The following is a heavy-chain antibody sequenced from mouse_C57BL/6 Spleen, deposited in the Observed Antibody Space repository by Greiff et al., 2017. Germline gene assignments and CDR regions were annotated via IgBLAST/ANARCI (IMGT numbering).Heavy chain of an antibody. CDR1: GYTFTSYW. D-gene: IGHD2-2*01. Sequence: VQLQQPGAELVMPGASVKLSCKASGYTFTSYWMHWVKQRPGQGLEWIGEIDPSDSYTNYNQKFKGKSTLTVDKSSSTAYMQLSRLTSEDSAVYDGERLIGNDGGYAMDYWGKGTSVTVSS. CDR3: ERLIGNDGGYAMDY. CDR2: IDPSDSYT. J-gene: IGHJ4*01. V-gene: IGHV1-69*01.